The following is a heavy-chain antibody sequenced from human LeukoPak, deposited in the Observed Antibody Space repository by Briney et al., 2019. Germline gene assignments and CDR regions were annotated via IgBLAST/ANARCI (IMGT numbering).Heavy chain of an antibody. V-gene: IGHV4-61*02. J-gene: IGHJ5*02. CDR1: GGSIGSGSYY. CDR2: IYTSGST. CDR3: ARGEGYCSGGSCYWWFDP. D-gene: IGHD2-15*01. Sequence: NPSETLSLTCTVSGGSIGSGSYYWSWIRQPAGKGLEWIGRIYTSGSTNYNPSLKSRVTISVDTSKNQFSLKLSSVTAADTAVYYCARGEGYCSGGSCYWWFDPWGQGTLVTVSS.